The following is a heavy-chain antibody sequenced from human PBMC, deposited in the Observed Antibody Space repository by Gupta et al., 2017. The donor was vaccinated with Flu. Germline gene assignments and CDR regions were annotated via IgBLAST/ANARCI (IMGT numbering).Heavy chain of an antibody. CDR1: GGTFSDHG. Sequence: QVQLVQSGAEVKKPGSSVKVSCKASGGTFSDHGISWVRQAPGQGLEWMGGVTPMFGTANYAQKFQARVTITADKSTSTAYMELSSLRSEDTAVYYCASGFGISGTTAVYFYGMDVWGQGTTVTVSS. D-gene: IGHD1/OR15-1a*01. V-gene: IGHV1-69*06. CDR3: ASGFGISGTTAVYFYGMDV. J-gene: IGHJ6*02. CDR2: VTPMFGTA.